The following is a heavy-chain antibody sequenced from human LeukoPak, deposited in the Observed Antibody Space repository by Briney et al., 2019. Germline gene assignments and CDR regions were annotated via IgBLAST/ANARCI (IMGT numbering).Heavy chain of an antibody. D-gene: IGHD1-14*01. V-gene: IGHV3-21*01. Sequence: PGGSPRLSCAASGFTFSSYSMNWVRQAPGKGLEWVSSISSSSSYIYYADSVKGRFTISRDNAKNSLYLQMNSLRAEDTAVYYCARVPEPETYFDYWGQGTLVTVSS. J-gene: IGHJ4*02. CDR3: ARVPEPETYFDY. CDR2: ISSSSSYI. CDR1: GFTFSSYS.